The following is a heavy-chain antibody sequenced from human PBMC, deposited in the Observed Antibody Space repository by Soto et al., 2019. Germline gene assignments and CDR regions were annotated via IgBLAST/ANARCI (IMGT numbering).Heavy chain of an antibody. CDR2: IKPDGSEK. D-gene: IGHD3-22*01. CDR3: ARGDYYDSSGPFSDAFDI. V-gene: IGHV3-7*04. CDR1: GFTFNSYW. Sequence: GGSLRLSCAASGFTFNSYWMSWVRQAPGKGLEWVANIKPDGSEKWYVDSVKGRFAISRDNAKNSLYLQMNTLRAEDTAVYYCARGDYYDSSGPFSDAFDIWGQGTMVTVSS. J-gene: IGHJ3*02.